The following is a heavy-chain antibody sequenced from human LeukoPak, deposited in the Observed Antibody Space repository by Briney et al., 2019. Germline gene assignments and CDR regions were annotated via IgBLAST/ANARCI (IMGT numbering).Heavy chain of an antibody. J-gene: IGHJ4*02. Sequence: GASVKVSCKASGYTFTGYSMHCVRQAPGQGLEWMGWINPNSGGTNYAQKFQGRVTMTRDTSISTAYMELSRLRSDDTAVYYCASDDMVRGVIPSYWGQGTLVTVSS. V-gene: IGHV1-2*02. CDR1: GYTFTGYS. CDR3: ASDDMVRGVIPSY. CDR2: INPNSGGT. D-gene: IGHD3-10*01.